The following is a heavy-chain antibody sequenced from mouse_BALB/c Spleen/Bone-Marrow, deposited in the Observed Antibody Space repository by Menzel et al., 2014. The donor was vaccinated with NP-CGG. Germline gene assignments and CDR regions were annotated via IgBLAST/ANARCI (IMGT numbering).Heavy chain of an antibody. CDR3: ARQLLRYYFVY. V-gene: IGHV5-9-3*01. Sequence: EVKLMESGGGLVKPGGSLKLSCAASGFTFSSYAMSWVRQTPEKRLEWVATISSGGSYTYYPDSVKGRFTISRDNAKNTLYLQMSSLRSEDTAMYYCARQLLRYYFVYWGQGTTLTVSS. D-gene: IGHD1-1*01. J-gene: IGHJ2*01. CDR2: ISSGGSYT. CDR1: GFTFSSYA.